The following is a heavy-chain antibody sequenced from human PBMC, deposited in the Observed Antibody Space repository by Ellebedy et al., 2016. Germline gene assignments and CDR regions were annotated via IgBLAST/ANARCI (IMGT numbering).Heavy chain of an antibody. CDR2: MNPNSGNT. CDR1: GYTFTSYD. V-gene: IGHV1-8*01. J-gene: IGHJ4*02. CDR3: ARGQGDYGDYFDY. Sequence: ASVKVSXXASGYTFTSYDINWVRQATGQGLEWMGWMNPNSGNTGYAQKFQGRVTMTRNTSISTAYMELSSLRSEDTAVYYCARGQGDYGDYFDYWGQGTLVTVSS. D-gene: IGHD4-17*01.